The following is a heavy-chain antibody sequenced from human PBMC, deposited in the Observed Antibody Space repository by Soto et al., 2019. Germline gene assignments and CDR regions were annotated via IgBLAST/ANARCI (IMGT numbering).Heavy chain of an antibody. Sequence: EVQLLESGGGLVQPGGSLRLSCAASGFTFSSYAMRWVRQAPVKGLEWVSAISGSGDSTYYADSVKGRFTISRDNSKNTLYLQMNSLRAEDTAVYYCARRGSGSYYDYWGRGTRVTVSS. V-gene: IGHV3-23*01. CDR3: ARRGSGSYYDY. CDR2: ISGSGDST. CDR1: GFTFSSYA. D-gene: IGHD1-26*01. J-gene: IGHJ4*02.